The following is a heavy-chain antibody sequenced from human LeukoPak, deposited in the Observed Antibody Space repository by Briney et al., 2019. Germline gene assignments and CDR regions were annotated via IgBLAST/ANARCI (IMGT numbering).Heavy chain of an antibody. V-gene: IGHV4-39*01. Sequence: SETLSLTCTVSGGSISSSSYYWGWIRQPPGKGLEWIGSIYYSGSTYYNPSLKSRVTISVDTSKNQFSLKLSSVTAADTAVYYCARQAYYYGSSGFDPWGQGTLVTVSS. D-gene: IGHD3-22*01. CDR1: GGSISSSSYY. CDR2: IYYSGST. CDR3: ARQAYYYGSSGFDP. J-gene: IGHJ5*02.